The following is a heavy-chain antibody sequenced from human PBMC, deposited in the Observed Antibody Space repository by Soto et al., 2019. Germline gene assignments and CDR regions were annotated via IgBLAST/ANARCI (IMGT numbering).Heavy chain of an antibody. CDR2: ISYDGRNK. J-gene: IGHJ4*02. V-gene: IGHV3-30*04. CDR1: GFSFSSYA. CDR3: ARDERHQPDF. Sequence: GGSLRLSYAASGFSFSSYAMHWVRQAPGKGLEWVAVISYDGRNKYYADSVKGRITISRDNSKHTLYLEMNSLRGEETAVYYCARDERHQPDFWGQGTLVTVSS.